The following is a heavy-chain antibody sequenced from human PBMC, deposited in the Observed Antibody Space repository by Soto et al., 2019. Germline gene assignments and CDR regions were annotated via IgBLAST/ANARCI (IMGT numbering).Heavy chain of an antibody. V-gene: IGHV3-15*01. CDR1: GFTFSNVW. CDR3: TTGRDL. Sequence: PGGSLRLSCAASGFTFSNVWMSWVRQVPGKGLEWVGRIRSKADGGTTDNAAPVKGRFTISRDDSKDTLYLEMNSLKSEDTAVYYCTTGRDLWGQGTMVTLSS. CDR2: IRSKADGGTT. J-gene: IGHJ3*01.